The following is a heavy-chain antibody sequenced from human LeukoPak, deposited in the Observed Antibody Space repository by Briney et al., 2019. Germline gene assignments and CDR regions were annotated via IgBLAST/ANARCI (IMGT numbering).Heavy chain of an antibody. V-gene: IGHV4-59*01. Sequence: SETLSLTCTVSGDSISSYYWTWIRQPPGKGLEWIGHISYSGSTSYNPSLKSRVTTSVDTSKSQFSLKLSSVTAPDTAVYYCARALAPYGDCAFDYWGQGTLVTVSS. CDR2: ISYSGST. D-gene: IGHD4-17*01. J-gene: IGHJ4*02. CDR1: GDSISSYY. CDR3: ARALAPYGDCAFDY.